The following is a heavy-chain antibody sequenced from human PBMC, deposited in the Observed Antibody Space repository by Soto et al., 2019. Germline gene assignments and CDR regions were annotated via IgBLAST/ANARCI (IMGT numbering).Heavy chain of an antibody. CDR2: IYHSGST. Sequence: QLQLQESGSGLVKPSQTLSLTCAVSGGSISSGGYSWSWIRQPPGKGLEWIGYIYHSGSTYYNPSHESRVTISVDRSNNQFSLKLSSVTAADTAVYYCARVDWNKIGAFDIWGQGTMVTVSS. D-gene: IGHD1-1*01. CDR1: GGSISSGGYS. J-gene: IGHJ3*02. CDR3: ARVDWNKIGAFDI. V-gene: IGHV4-30-2*01.